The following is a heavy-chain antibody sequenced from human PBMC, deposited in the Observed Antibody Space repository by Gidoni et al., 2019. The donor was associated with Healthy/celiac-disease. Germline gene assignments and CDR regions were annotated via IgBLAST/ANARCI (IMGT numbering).Heavy chain of an antibody. Sequence: QVQLVQSGAEWKKPGSSVKVSCKASGGTFSSYAIRWVRQPPGHGLEWMGGTIPIFGTANYGQKFQGRVTITADKSTSKAYMELSSLRSEDTAVYYCALFPDIVVVPAAIRGGIYYYYGMDVWGQGTTVTVSS. CDR2: TIPIFGTA. J-gene: IGHJ6*02. D-gene: IGHD2-2*02. V-gene: IGHV1-69*06. CDR1: GGTFSSYA. CDR3: ALFPDIVVVPAAIRGGIYYYYGMDV.